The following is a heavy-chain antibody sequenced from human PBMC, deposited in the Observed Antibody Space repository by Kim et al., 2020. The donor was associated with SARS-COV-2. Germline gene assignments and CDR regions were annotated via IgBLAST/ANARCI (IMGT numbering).Heavy chain of an antibody. V-gene: IGHV3-11*01. CDR1: GFIFSDYY. J-gene: IGHJ6*03. Sequence: GGSLRLSCEASGFIFSDYYMAWIRQAPGKGLEWIAFISSSTNTKRYADAVKGRFTISRDNAKNSLYLQMNSLSAEDTAVYYCSSLKLLSYYLDFWGNGAT. CDR2: ISSSTNTK. CDR3: SSLKLLSYYLDF.